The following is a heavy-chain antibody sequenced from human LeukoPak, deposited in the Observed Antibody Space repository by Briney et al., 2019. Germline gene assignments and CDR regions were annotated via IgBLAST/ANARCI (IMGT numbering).Heavy chain of an antibody. Sequence: ASVKVSCKASGYTFTSYGISWVRQAPGQGLESMGWISAYNGNTNYAQKLQGRVTMTTGTSTSTAYMGLRSLRSDDTAVYYCATGITIFGVTNRRRPTYAAFDIWGQGTMVTVSS. CDR3: ATGITIFGVTNRRRPTYAAFDI. CDR1: GYTFTSYG. D-gene: IGHD3-3*01. CDR2: ISAYNGNT. J-gene: IGHJ3*02. V-gene: IGHV1-18*01.